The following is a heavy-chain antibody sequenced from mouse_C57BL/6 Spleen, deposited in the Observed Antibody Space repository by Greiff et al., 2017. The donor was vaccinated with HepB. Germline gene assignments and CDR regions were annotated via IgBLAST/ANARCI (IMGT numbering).Heavy chain of an antibody. V-gene: IGHV1-50*01. CDR2: IDPSDSYT. CDR1: GYTFTSYW. D-gene: IGHD1-1*01. Sequence: VQLQQPGAELVKPGASVKLSCKASGYTFTSYWMQWVKQRPGQGLEWIGEIDPSDSYTNYNQKFKGKATLTVDTSSSTAYMQLSSLTSEDSAVYYCARALYYGSSYYYAMDYWGQGTSVTVSS. J-gene: IGHJ4*01. CDR3: ARALYYGSSYYYAMDY.